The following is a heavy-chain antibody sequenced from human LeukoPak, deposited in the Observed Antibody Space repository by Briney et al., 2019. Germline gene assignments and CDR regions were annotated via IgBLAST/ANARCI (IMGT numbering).Heavy chain of an antibody. CDR2: IKQDGSEK. CDR3: ARPTRSAANDY. Sequence: GGSLRLSCAASGFIFSSYWMSWVRQAPGKGLEWLANIKQDGSEKYYVDSVKGRFTISRDNAKNSLYLQMNSVRAEDTAVYYCARPTRSAANDYWGQGTLVTVSS. J-gene: IGHJ4*02. D-gene: IGHD6-13*01. V-gene: IGHV3-7*01. CDR1: GFIFSSYW.